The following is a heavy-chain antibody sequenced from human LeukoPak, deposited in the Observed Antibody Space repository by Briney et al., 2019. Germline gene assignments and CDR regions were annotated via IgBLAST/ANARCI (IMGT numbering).Heavy chain of an antibody. CDR1: GYTFTSYA. Sequence: ASVKVSCKASGYTFTSYAMNWVRQAPGQGLEWMGWINTNTGNPTYAQGFTGRFAFSLDTSVSTAYLQISSLKAEDTAVYYCAREWRIAAAGYYYGMDVWGQGTTVTVSS. J-gene: IGHJ6*02. V-gene: IGHV7-4-1*02. CDR3: AREWRIAAAGYYYGMDV. D-gene: IGHD6-13*01. CDR2: INTNTGNP.